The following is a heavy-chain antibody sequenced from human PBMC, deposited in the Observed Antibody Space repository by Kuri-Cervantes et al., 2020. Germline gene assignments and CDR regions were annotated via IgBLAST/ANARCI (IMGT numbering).Heavy chain of an antibody. CDR3: ARGRRSMVRGRNYHYMDV. J-gene: IGHJ6*03. CDR1: GGSISSYY. V-gene: IGHV4-59*12. CDR2: IYYSGST. D-gene: IGHD3-10*01. Sequence: SETLSLTCTVSGGSISSYYWSWIRQPPGKGLEWIGYIYYSGSTNYNPSLKSRVTISVDTSKNQFSLKLSSVTAADTAVYYCARGRRSMVRGRNYHYMDVWGKGTTVTVSS.